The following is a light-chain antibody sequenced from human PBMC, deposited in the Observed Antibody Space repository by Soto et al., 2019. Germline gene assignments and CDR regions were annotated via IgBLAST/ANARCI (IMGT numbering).Light chain of an antibody. Sequence: DIQMTQSPSTLSGSVGDRVTITCRASQTISSWLAWYQQKPGKAPKLLIYKASSLESGVPSRFSGSGSGTEFTLTISSLQPDDFATYYCQQYNSAFTFGPGTKVDIK. CDR2: KAS. CDR3: QQYNSAFT. J-gene: IGKJ3*01. CDR1: QTISSW. V-gene: IGKV1-5*03.